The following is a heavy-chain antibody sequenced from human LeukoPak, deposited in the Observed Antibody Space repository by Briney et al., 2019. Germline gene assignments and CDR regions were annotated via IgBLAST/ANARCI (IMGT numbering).Heavy chain of an antibody. CDR3: ATGYSSSWYEAFDI. CDR2: IIPIFGTA. CDR1: GGTFSSYA. V-gene: IGHV1-69*05. Sequence: SVKVSCKASGGTFSSYAISWVRQAPGQGLEWMGGIIPIFGTANYAQKSQGRVTITTDESTSTAYMELSSLRSEDTAVYYCATGYSSSWYEAFDIWGQGTMVTVSS. D-gene: IGHD6-13*01. J-gene: IGHJ3*02.